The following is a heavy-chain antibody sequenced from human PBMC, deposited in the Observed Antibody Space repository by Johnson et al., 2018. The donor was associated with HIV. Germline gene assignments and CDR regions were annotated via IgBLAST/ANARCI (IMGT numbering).Heavy chain of an antibody. V-gene: IGHV3-20*04. D-gene: IGHD6-13*01. CDR1: GFTFSIYA. Sequence: VQLVESGGGVVQPGRSLRLSCAASGFTFSIYAMSWVRQAPGKGLEWVSGINWKGGSPGYADSVKGRFTISRDNARNSLFLQMNSLRAEDTAFYYCGRDESGRSWAFDIWGQGTMVTVSS. CDR2: INWKGGSP. J-gene: IGHJ3*02. CDR3: GRDESGRSWAFDI.